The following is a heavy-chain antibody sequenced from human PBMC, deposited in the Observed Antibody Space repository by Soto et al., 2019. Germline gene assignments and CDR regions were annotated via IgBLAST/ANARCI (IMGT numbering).Heavy chain of an antibody. Sequence: PSETLSLTCTVSGGSISSYYWSWIRQPPGKGLEWIGYIYYSGSTNYNPSLKSRVTISVDTSKNQFSLKLSSVTAADTAIYYCAEPSQGWLQSFHWGQGTLVTVSS. D-gene: IGHD6-19*01. V-gene: IGHV4-59*01. CDR2: IYYSGST. J-gene: IGHJ4*02. CDR3: AEPSQGWLQSFH. CDR1: GGSISSYY.